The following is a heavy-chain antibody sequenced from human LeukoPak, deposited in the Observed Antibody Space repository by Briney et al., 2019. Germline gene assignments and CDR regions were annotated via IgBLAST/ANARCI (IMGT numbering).Heavy chain of an antibody. J-gene: IGHJ3*02. CDR2: IFNSGDT. CDR1: GFTISSNY. D-gene: IGHD1-1*01. V-gene: IGHV3-53*01. Sequence: GGSLRLSCAASGFTISSNYVNWVRQAPGKGLEWVSVIFNSGDTYYADSVKGRFTISRDTSKNTLYLQMNSLRVDDTAVYYCARDPAPATGAFDIWGQGTMVIIS. CDR3: ARDPAPATGAFDI.